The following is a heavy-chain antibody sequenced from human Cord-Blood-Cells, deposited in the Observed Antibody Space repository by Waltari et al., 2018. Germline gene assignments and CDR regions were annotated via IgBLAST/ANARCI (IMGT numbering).Heavy chain of an antibody. D-gene: IGHD3-9*01. CDR1: GYTFTGYY. Sequence: QVQLVQSGAEVKKPGASVKVSCKASGYTFTGYYMHWVRQAPGQGLEWMGGMNPNSGGTNYAQKFQGWVTMTRDTSISTAYMELSRLRSDDTAVYYCARAQLTGYYFDYWGQGTLVTVSS. CDR2: MNPNSGGT. CDR3: ARAQLTGYYFDY. V-gene: IGHV1-2*04. J-gene: IGHJ4*02.